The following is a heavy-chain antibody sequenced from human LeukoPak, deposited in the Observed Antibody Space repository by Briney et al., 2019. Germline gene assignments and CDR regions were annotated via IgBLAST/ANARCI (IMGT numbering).Heavy chain of an antibody. CDR1: GFAFSSNA. V-gene: IGHV3-48*01. Sequence: PGGFLRLSCAASGFAFSSNAMTWVRQAPGKGPEWLSYISGSGSVQYYADSVKGRFTISRDNAKNSLYLQMNSLRAEDTAVYYCAKYDSSGYYYLTIDYWGQGTLVTVSS. CDR2: ISGSGSVQ. J-gene: IGHJ4*02. CDR3: AKYDSSGYYYLTIDY. D-gene: IGHD3-22*01.